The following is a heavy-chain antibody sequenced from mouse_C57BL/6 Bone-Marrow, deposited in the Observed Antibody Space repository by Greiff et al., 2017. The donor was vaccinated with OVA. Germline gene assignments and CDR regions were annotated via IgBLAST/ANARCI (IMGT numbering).Heavy chain of an antibody. J-gene: IGHJ2*01. CDR2: IYPRSGNT. V-gene: IGHV1-81*01. CDR1: GYTFTSYG. Sequence: QVQLQQSGAELARPGASVKLSCKASGYTFTSYGISWVKQRPGQGLEWIGEIYPRSGNTYYNEKFKGKATLTADKSSSTAYMELRSLTSEDSAVYFCARRRVYYGTYFDYWGQGTTLTVSS. CDR3: ARRRVYYGTYFDY. D-gene: IGHD1-1*01.